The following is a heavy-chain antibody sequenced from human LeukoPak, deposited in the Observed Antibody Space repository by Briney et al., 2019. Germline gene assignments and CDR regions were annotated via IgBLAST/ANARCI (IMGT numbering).Heavy chain of an antibody. J-gene: IGHJ4*02. CDR1: GFTFDDYA. Sequence: GGSLRLSCAASGFTFDDYAMHWVRQAPGKGLEWVSGISWNSGSIGYADSVKGRFTISRDNSKNTLYLQMNSLRAEDTAVYYCAKDRGNIVVVPAAIPTMAFDYWGQGTLVTVSS. CDR3: AKDRGNIVVVPAAIPTMAFDY. D-gene: IGHD2-2*01. V-gene: IGHV3-9*01. CDR2: ISWNSGSI.